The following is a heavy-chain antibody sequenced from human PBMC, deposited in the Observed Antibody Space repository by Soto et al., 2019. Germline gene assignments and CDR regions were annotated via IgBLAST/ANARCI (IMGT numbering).Heavy chain of an antibody. CDR3: ARASYYYDSGHWFDP. J-gene: IGHJ5*02. V-gene: IGHV5-51*01. Sequence: EXLKISCKCSGYXFTSYLIVWVRHMPGKGLEWMGIIYPGDSDTRYSPSFQGQVTISADKSISTAYLQWSSLKASYTAMYYCARASYYYDSGHWFDPWGQGTLGTVSS. D-gene: IGHD3-22*01. CDR1: GYXFTSYL. CDR2: IYPGDSDT.